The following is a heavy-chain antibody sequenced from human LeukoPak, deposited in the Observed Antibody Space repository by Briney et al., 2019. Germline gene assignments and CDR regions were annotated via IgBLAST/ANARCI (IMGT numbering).Heavy chain of an antibody. D-gene: IGHD6-19*01. CDR3: ARQVAYTSGRTFDF. CDR1: GYSFTSYW. V-gene: IGHV5-51*01. J-gene: IGHJ4*02. Sequence: KISCKGSGYSFTSYWIGSVRQVPGIGLEWMGIIYPGDSDSRYSPSFQGQVTISADKSISTAYLQWSSLKASDTAMYYCARQVAYTSGRTFDFWGQGTLVTVSS. CDR2: IYPGDSDS.